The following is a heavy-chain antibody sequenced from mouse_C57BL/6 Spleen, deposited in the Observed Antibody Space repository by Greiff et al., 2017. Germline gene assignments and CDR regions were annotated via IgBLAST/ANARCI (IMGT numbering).Heavy chain of an antibody. D-gene: IGHD2-13*01. CDR2: IDPSDSET. V-gene: IGHV1-52*01. CDR1: GYTFTSYW. J-gene: IGHJ3*01. CDR3: ARGEDFQAWFAY. Sequence: QVQLQQPGAELVRPGSSVKLSCKASGYTFTSYWMHWVKQRPIQGLEWIGNIDPSDSETHYNQKFKDKATLTVDKSSSTAYMQLSSLTSEDSAVYYWARGEDFQAWFAYWGQGTLVTVSA.